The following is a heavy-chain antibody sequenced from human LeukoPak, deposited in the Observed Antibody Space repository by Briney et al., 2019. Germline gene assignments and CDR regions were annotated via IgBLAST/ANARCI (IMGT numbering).Heavy chain of an antibody. V-gene: IGHV4-4*07. CDR2: IYTSGST. CDR3: ARVVTAITMGAFDI. Sequence: SETLSLTCTVSGGSISSYYWSWIRQPAGKGLEWIGRIYTSGSTNYNPSLKSRVTISVDTSKNQFSLKLSSVTAADTAVYYCARVVTAITMGAFDIWGQGTMVTVSS. J-gene: IGHJ3*02. CDR1: GGSISSYY. D-gene: IGHD2-21*02.